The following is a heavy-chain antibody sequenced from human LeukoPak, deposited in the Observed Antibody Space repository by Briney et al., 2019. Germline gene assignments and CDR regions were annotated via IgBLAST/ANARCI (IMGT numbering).Heavy chain of an antibody. CDR1: GFTFSSYS. Sequence: PGGSLRLSCAASGFTFSSYSMNWVRQAPGKGLEWVSSISSSSSYMYYADSVKGRFTISRDNAKNSLYLQMNSLRAEDTAVYYCARDRTPAGTSDFGYWGQGTLVTVSS. D-gene: IGHD6-13*01. V-gene: IGHV3-21*01. CDR3: ARDRTPAGTSDFGY. J-gene: IGHJ4*02. CDR2: ISSSSSYM.